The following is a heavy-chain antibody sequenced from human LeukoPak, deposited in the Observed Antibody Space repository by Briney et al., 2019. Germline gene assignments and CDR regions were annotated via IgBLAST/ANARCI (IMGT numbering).Heavy chain of an antibody. CDR3: ASPGGGDYYNS. CDR2: IYTGGSP. D-gene: IGHD3-10*01. Sequence: GGSLRLSCAASGLTVSSIYMSWVRQAPGKGLEWVSVIYTGGSPYYADSVKGRFTISRDNSKSTLYLQMNSLRAEDTAVYYCASPGGGDYYNSWGQGTLVTVSS. J-gene: IGHJ4*02. CDR1: GLTVSSIY. V-gene: IGHV3-53*01.